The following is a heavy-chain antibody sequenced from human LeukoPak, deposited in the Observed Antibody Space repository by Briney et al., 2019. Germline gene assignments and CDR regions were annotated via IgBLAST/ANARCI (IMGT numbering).Heavy chain of an antibody. D-gene: IGHD2-15*01. CDR1: GGSINNYY. V-gene: IGHV4-59*01. J-gene: IGHJ6*03. CDR3: ARGGSWSYYYYMDV. Sequence: PSETLSLTCTVSGGSINNYYWSWIRQPPGKGLEWIGNIYNSGSTNYNPSLKSRVTISVDTSKNQFSLELTSVTAADTAVYYCARGGSWSYYYYMDVWGKGTTVTVSS. CDR2: IYNSGST.